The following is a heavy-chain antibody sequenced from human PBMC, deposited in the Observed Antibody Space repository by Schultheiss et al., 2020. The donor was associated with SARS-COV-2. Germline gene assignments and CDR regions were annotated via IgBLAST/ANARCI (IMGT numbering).Heavy chain of an antibody. J-gene: IGHJ4*02. CDR1: GFTFRSYA. CDR2: IGETLDRT. CDR3: AKGSFSYGYDDFDY. Sequence: GESLKISCAASGFTFRSYAMSWVRLAPGKGLEWVSGIGETLDRTYYADSVKGRFTISRDNSKNKVYLQMNSLRGEDTAVYYCAKGSFSYGYDDFDYWGQGILVTVSS. D-gene: IGHD5-18*01. V-gene: IGHV3-23*01.